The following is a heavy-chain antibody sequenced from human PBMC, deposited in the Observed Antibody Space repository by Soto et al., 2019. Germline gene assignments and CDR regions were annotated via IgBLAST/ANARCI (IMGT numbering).Heavy chain of an antibody. Sequence: ASVKVSCKVSGYTLTELSMHWVRQAPGKGLEWMGGFDPEDGETIYAQKFQGRVTMTEDTSTDTAYMELSSLRSEDTAVYYCTKWPMPLVEVMDVWGHGTTLTVS. CDR3: TKWPMPLVEVMDV. D-gene: IGHD5-12*01. CDR2: FDPEDGET. CDR1: GYTLTELS. V-gene: IGHV1-24*01. J-gene: IGHJ6*02.